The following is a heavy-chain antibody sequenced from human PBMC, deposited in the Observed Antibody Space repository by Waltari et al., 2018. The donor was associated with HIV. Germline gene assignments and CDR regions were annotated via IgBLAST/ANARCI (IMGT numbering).Heavy chain of an antibody. D-gene: IGHD3-16*01. CDR3: ARDLGGYWYFDL. CDR2: ISAGGVST. CDR1: GFTFSSYA. J-gene: IGHJ2*01. Sequence: EVQLLESGGGLVQPGGALRLSGADSGFTFSSYAMRWVRQAPGKGLEWVSAISAGGVSTYYADSVKGRFTISRDNSKNTVYLQMNSLRGEDTAVYYCARDLGGYWYFDLWGRGTLVTVSS. V-gene: IGHV3-23*01.